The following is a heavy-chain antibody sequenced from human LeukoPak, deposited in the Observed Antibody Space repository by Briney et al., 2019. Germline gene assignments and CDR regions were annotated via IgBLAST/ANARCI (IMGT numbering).Heavy chain of an antibody. J-gene: IGHJ6*03. CDR1: GGSFSGYY. D-gene: IGHD6-19*01. CDR3: ARGSSSGVHYYYMDV. Sequence: SETLSLTCAVYGGSFSGYYWNWIRQPPGKGLEWIGEINHSGSTNYNPSLKSRVTISVDTSKNQFSLKLSSVTAADTAVYYCARGSSSGVHYYYMDVWGKGTTVTVSS. V-gene: IGHV4-34*01. CDR2: INHSGST.